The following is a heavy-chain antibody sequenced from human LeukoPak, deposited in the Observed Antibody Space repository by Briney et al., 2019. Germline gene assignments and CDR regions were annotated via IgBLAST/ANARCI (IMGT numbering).Heavy chain of an antibody. D-gene: IGHD2-21*02. Sequence: PSETLSLTCTVSGDSITSYYWNWIRQPPGKGLEWIGYIYTRGSTNYNPSLKSRVTISVDTSKNQFSLKLSSVTAADTAVYYCARLAGGDSWVFDYWGQGTLVPVSS. V-gene: IGHV4-4*09. CDR3: ARLAGGDSWVFDY. CDR1: GDSITSYY. CDR2: IYTRGST. J-gene: IGHJ4*02.